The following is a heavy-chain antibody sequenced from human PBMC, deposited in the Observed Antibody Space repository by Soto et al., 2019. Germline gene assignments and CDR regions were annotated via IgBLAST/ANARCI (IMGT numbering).Heavy chain of an antibody. CDR2: ISAYNGNT. J-gene: IGHJ5*02. D-gene: IGHD1-7*01. V-gene: IGHV1-18*01. Sequence: ASVQVSCKASGYNFTSYVISWVRQAPGQGLEWMGWISAYNGNTNYAQKLQGRVTMTTDTSTSTAYMELRSLRSDDTAVYYCARDGPENNWNWSGNGFDPWGQGTLVTVSS. CDR3: ARDGPENNWNWSGNGFDP. CDR1: GYNFTSYV.